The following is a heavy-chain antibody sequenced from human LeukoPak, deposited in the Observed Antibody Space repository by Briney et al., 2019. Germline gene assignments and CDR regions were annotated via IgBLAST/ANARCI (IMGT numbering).Heavy chain of an antibody. J-gene: IGHJ4*02. CDR2: ISYDGSNK. Sequence: GGSLRLSCAASGFTFSSYAMHWVRQAPGKGLEWVAVISYDGSNKYYADSVKGRFTISRDNSKNTLCLQMNSLRAEDTAVYYCAREAGDSSSWYVDYWGQGTLVTVSS. D-gene: IGHD6-13*01. CDR3: AREAGDSSSWYVDY. CDR1: GFTFSSYA. V-gene: IGHV3-30-3*01.